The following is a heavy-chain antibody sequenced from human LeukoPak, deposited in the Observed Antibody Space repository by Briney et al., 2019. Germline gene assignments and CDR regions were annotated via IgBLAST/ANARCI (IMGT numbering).Heavy chain of an antibody. D-gene: IGHD2-21*02. CDR2: ISYDGSNK. Sequence: GRSLRLSCAASGFTFSSYAVHWVRQAPGKGLEWVAVISYDGSNKYYADSVKGRFTISRDNSKNTLYLLMNSLRAEDTAVYYCMVTAIEDFDYWGQGTLVTVSS. J-gene: IGHJ4*02. CDR3: MVTAIEDFDY. V-gene: IGHV3-30-3*01. CDR1: GFTFSSYA.